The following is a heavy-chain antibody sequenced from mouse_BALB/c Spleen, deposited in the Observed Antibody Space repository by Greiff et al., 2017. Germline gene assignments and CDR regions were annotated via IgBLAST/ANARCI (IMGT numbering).Heavy chain of an antibody. D-gene: IGHD4-1*01. CDR3: ARGGLGLYAMDY. J-gene: IGHJ4*01. V-gene: IGHV1-63*02. Sequence: VQLQQSGAELVRPGTSVKISCKASGYTFTNYWLGWVKQRPGHGLEWIGDIYPGGGYTNYNEKFKGKATLTADTSSSTAYMQLSSLTSEDSAVYFCARGGLGLYAMDYWGQGTSVTVSS. CDR2: IYPGGGYT. CDR1: GYTFTNYW.